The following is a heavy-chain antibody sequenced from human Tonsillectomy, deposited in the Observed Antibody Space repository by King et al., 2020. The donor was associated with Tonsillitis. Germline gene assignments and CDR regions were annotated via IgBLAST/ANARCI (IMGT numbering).Heavy chain of an antibody. D-gene: IGHD3-16*01. CDR3: AKWRGGGYFDL. V-gene: IGHV3-23*04. CDR2: LSGSGGST. CDR1: GFSFSSYA. Sequence: VQLVESGGGLVQPGGSLRLSCAASGFSFSSYAMSWVRQAPGKGLEWVSALSGSGGSTYYADSVKGRFTISRDTSRNTLYLKMNSPRAEDTAVYHCAKWRGGGYFDLWGRGTLVTVSS. J-gene: IGHJ2*01.